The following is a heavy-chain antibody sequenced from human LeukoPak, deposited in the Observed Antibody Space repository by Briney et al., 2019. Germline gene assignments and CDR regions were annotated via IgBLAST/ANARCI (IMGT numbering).Heavy chain of an antibody. CDR2: IYYSGST. D-gene: IGHD2-15*01. V-gene: IGHV4-61*01. J-gene: IGHJ3*02. Sequence: SQTLSLTCTVSGGSISSGSYYWSWIRQPPGKGLEWIGYIYYSGSTNYNPSLKSRVTISVDTSKNQFSLKLSSVTAADTAVYYCARDSPEYCSGGSCYDSFAAFDIWGQGTMVTVSS. CDR3: ARDSPEYCSGGSCYDSFAAFDI. CDR1: GGSISSGSYY.